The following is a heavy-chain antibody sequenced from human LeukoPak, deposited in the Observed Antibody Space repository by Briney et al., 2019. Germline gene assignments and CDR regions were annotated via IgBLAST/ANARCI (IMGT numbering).Heavy chain of an antibody. D-gene: IGHD3-9*01. CDR3: ARDDYDILTGYYMGHAFDI. CDR1: GYTFTSYG. V-gene: IGHV1-18*04. Sequence: ASVKVSCKASGYTFTSYGISWVRQAPGQGLEWMGWISAYNGNTNYAQKLQGRVTMTTDTSTSTAYMELGSLRSDDTAVYYCARDDYDILTGYYMGHAFDIWGQGTMVTVSS. CDR2: ISAYNGNT. J-gene: IGHJ3*02.